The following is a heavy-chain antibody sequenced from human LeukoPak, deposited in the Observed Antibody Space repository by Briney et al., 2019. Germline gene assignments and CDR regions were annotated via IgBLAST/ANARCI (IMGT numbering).Heavy chain of an antibody. CDR3: ARDSGGATTN. J-gene: IGHJ4*02. CDR1: GGSISSYY. CDR2: IYYSGST. V-gene: IGHV4-59*01. D-gene: IGHD1-26*01. Sequence: SETLSLTCTVSGGSISSYYWSWIRQPPGKGLEWIGYIYYSGSTNYNPSLKSRVTISVDTSKNQLSLKLSSVTAADTAVYYCARDSGGATTNWGQGTLVTVSS.